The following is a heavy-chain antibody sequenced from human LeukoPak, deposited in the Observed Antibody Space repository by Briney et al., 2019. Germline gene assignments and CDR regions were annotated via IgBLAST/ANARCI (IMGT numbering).Heavy chain of an antibody. CDR3: ARGGLGGEALEV. J-gene: IGHJ3*01. Sequence: PGGSLRLSCAASGLTVSGHYMSWVRQAPGKGLEWVSVIHSGGTAYYADSVKGRFTISRDNSKNTLFLQLNSLRPEDTALYYCARGGLGGEALEVWGQGTMVTVYS. CDR1: GLTVSGHY. CDR2: IHSGGTA. D-gene: IGHD3-10*01. V-gene: IGHV3-66*02.